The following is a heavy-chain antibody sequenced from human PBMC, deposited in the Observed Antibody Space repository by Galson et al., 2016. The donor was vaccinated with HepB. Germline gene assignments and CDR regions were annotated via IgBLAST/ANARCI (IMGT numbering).Heavy chain of an antibody. CDR3: ARAVITMVRGVIQNYYYYGMDV. V-gene: IGHV4-4*02. Sequence: SETLSLTCAVTGDSISSDKCWSWVRQPPGKGLEWVGEICPGAYTNYNPSLKSRVTISVDKSKNQFSLKLSSVTAADTAVYYCARAVITMVRGVIQNYYYYGMDVWGQGTTVTVSS. CDR1: GDSISSDKC. CDR2: ICPGAYT. D-gene: IGHD3-10*01. J-gene: IGHJ6*02.